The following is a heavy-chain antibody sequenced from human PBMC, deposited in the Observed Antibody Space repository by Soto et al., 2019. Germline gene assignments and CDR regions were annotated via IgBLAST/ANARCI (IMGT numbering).Heavy chain of an antibody. V-gene: IGHV1-18*01. CDR2: ISAYNGNT. D-gene: IGHD6-19*01. J-gene: IGHJ3*01. CDR3: ARDRVAVTAHGRAFDF. CDR1: GYTFTSFG. Sequence: AAVQVSCKASGYTFTSFGISWVRQAPGQGLEWMGWISAYNGNTNYTQSLQGRVTMTTDTSTSTAYMELGSLRSGDTAVYYCARDRVAVTAHGRAFDFWGQGTMVSVST.